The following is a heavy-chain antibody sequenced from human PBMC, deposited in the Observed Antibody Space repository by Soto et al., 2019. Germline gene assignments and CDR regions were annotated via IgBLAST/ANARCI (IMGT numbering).Heavy chain of an antibody. CDR2: VYTTGST. Sequence: SETLSLTCNVSGGSIRSYYWSWVRQPAGKALEWIGRVYTTGSTNYNPSLRSRVSISVDMSKNQFSLTVTSVTAADTAVYYCAREGASGFGMDVWGQGTTVTVSS. CDR3: AREGASGFGMDV. J-gene: IGHJ6*02. CDR1: GGSIRSYY. D-gene: IGHD1-26*01. V-gene: IGHV4-4*07.